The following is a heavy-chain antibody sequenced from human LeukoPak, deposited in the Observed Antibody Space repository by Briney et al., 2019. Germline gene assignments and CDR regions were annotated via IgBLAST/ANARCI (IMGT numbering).Heavy chain of an antibody. CDR2: IYPGDSDT. V-gene: IGHV5-51*01. CDR3: ARQGDYCSSTSCRAFDT. CDR1: GYSFTSYW. D-gene: IGHD2-2*01. J-gene: IGHJ3*02. Sequence: GESLKISCKGSGYSFTSYWIGWVRQMPGKGLEWMGIIYPGDSDTRYSPSFQGKVTISADKSISTAYLQWSSLKASDTAMYYCARQGDYCSSTSCRAFDTWGQGTMVTVSS.